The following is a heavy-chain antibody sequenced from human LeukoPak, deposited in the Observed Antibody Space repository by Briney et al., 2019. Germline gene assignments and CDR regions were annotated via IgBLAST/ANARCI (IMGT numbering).Heavy chain of an antibody. V-gene: IGHV3-74*01. CDR1: GFTFSSAW. J-gene: IGHJ6*02. Sequence: GSLRLSCAASGFTFSSAWMHWVRQTPGKGLVWVSRINSDGSSTNYADSVKGRFTISRDNAKNMVNLQMNSLRAEDTAIYYCTRDYSYAMAVWGQGTTVTVSS. D-gene: IGHD2-21*01. CDR3: TRDYSYAMAV. CDR2: INSDGSST.